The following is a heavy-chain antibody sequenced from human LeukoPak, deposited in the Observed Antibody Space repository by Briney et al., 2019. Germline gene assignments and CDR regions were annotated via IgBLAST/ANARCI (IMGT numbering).Heavy chain of an antibody. CDR3: ARIPRGRYDAY. D-gene: IGHD1-1*01. Sequence: GASVKVSCNASGYTFSGYYMYWVRQAPGQGIEWMGWINPNSGGTNYAQKFQGRVTMTRDTSTTTGYMELSRLRSDDTAVYYCARIPRGRYDAYWVQGTLVTVSS. V-gene: IGHV1-2*02. CDR1: GYTFSGYY. CDR2: INPNSGGT. J-gene: IGHJ4*02.